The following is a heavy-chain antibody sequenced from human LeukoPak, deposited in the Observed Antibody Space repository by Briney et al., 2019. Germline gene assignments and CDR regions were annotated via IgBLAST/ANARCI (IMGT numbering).Heavy chain of an antibody. CDR2: IIPIFGTA. D-gene: IGHD6-19*01. Sequence: SVKVSCKASGGTFSSYAISWVRQAPGQGLEWMGGIIPIFGTANYAQKFQGRVTITADESTSTAYMELSSLRSEDTAVYYCARGNGRQWLALYGMDVWGQGTTVTVSS. V-gene: IGHV1-69*13. CDR1: GGTFSSYA. J-gene: IGHJ6*02. CDR3: ARGNGRQWLALYGMDV.